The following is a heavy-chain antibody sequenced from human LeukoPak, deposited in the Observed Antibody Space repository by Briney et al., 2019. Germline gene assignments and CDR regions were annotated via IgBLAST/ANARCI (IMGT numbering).Heavy chain of an antibody. CDR1: GSSISSYY. D-gene: IGHD1-1*01. V-gene: IGHV4-59*01. CDR2: IYYSGST. J-gene: IGHJ6*02. CDR3: ARAGAGTAYGYYYYGMDV. Sequence: SETLSLTCTVSGSSISSYYWSWIRQPPGKGLEWIGYIYYSGSTNYNPSLKSRVTISVDTSKNQFSLKLSSVTAADTAVYYCARAGAGTAYGYYYYGMDVWGQGTTVTVSS.